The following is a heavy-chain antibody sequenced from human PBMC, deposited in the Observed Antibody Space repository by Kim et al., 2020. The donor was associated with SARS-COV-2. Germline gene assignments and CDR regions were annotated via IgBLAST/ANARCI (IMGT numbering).Heavy chain of an antibody. J-gene: IGHJ1*01. CDR1: GYTVTYSY. V-gene: IGHV3-66*01. CDR2: IYSGGNT. CDR3: ATVVFYYDAGYFKD. Sequence: GGSLRLSCAASGYTVTYSYMGWVRQAPGKGLEWVSVIYSGGNTIYADSVKGRLIISRDHSKNTLYLQMNSLRAEDTAVYYCATVVFYYDAGYFKDWGQGTLVTVSS. D-gene: IGHD3-22*01.